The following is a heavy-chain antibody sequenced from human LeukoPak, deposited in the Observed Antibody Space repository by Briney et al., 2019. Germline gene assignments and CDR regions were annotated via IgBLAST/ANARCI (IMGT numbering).Heavy chain of an antibody. CDR3: AKDTYSSGWYPNY. D-gene: IGHD6-19*01. J-gene: IGHJ4*02. V-gene: IGHV3-23*01. CDR1: GFTFGSYA. CDR2: ISGSGGST. Sequence: GGSLRLSCAASGFTFGSYAMSWVRQAPGKGLEWVSAISGSGGSTYYADSVKGRFTISRDNSKNTLYLQMNSLRAEDTAVYYCAKDTYSSGWYPNYWGQGTLVTVSS.